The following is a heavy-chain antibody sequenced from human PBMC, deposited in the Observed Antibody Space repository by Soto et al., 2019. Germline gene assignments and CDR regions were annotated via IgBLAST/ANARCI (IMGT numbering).Heavy chain of an antibody. D-gene: IGHD5-18*01. CDR3: AKDRASGCGSGYDS. Sequence: GGSLRLSCAASEFDFSNDAMAWVRQAPGKGLEWVSHITASGATTYYADSVKGRFTISRDNSKNTVYRHMSALRVEDTAIFFCAKDRASGCGSGYDSWGQGTLVTVSS. CDR1: EFDFSNDA. CDR2: ITASGATT. J-gene: IGHJ4*02. V-gene: IGHV3-23*01.